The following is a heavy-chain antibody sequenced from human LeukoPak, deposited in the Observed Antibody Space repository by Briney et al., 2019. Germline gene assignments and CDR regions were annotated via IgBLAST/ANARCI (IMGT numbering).Heavy chain of an antibody. J-gene: IGHJ5*02. CDR1: GGTFSSYA. CDR3: ARAQEPYCSSTSCPKSWFDP. V-gene: IGHV1-69*13. CDR2: IIPIFGTA. D-gene: IGHD2-2*01. Sequence: ASVKVSCKASGGTFSSYAISWVRQAPGQGLEWMGRIIPIFGTANYAQKFQGRVTITADESTSTAYMELSSLRSEDTAVYYCARAQEPYCSSTSCPKSWFDPWGQGTLVTVSS.